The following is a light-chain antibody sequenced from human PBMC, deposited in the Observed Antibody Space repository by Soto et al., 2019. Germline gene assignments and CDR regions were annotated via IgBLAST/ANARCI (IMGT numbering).Light chain of an antibody. CDR2: GAS. V-gene: IGKV3-15*01. Sequence: EVVMTQSPATLSVSPGERATLLCSASQSVNDNVAWYQQKPGQPPRLLFYGASIRATGIPARFSGSGAGTEFTLTISSLQSEDFAVYYGQQYNNWPLTFGGGTKVEI. CDR3: QQYNNWPLT. J-gene: IGKJ4*02. CDR1: QSVNDN.